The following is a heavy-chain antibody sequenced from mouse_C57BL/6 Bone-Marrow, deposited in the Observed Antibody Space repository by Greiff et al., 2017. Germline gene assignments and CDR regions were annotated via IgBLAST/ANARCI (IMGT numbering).Heavy chain of an antibody. CDR1: GYTFTSYW. J-gene: IGHJ2*01. CDR2: IDPSDSET. V-gene: IGHV1-52*01. Sequence: QVQLQQPGAELVRPGSSVKLSCKASGYTFTSYWMHWVKQRPIQGLEWIGNIDPSDSETHYNQKFKDKATLTVDKSSSTAYMQLSSLTSEDSAVYYCARRYSNYETDEYYFDYWGQGTTLTVSS. D-gene: IGHD2-5*01. CDR3: ARRYSNYETDEYYFDY.